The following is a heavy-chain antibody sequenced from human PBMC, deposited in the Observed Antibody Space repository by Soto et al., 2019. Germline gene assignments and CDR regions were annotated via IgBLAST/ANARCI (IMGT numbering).Heavy chain of an antibody. J-gene: IGHJ5*02. CDR1: GYTFTSYD. Sequence: ASVKVSCKASGYTFTSYDINWVRQATGQGLEWMGWMNPNSGKTGYAQKFQGRVTMTRNTSLSTAYMELSSLRSEDTAVYYCAGRAAGTWSDWFDPWGQGTLVTVSS. V-gene: IGHV1-8*01. CDR3: AGRAAGTWSDWFDP. CDR2: MNPNSGKT. D-gene: IGHD6-13*01.